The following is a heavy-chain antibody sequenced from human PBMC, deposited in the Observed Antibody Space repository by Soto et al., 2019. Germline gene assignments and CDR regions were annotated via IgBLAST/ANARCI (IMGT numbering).Heavy chain of an antibody. CDR1: DGSISSGGYY. V-gene: IGHV4-39*01. J-gene: IGHJ4*02. D-gene: IGHD3-16*01. CDR2: IYYSGST. CDR3: ARYTYYDYIWENDY. Sequence: PSETQSLTNTVSDGSISSGGYYWSWIRQHAGKGLEWIGSIYYSGSTYYNPSLKSRVTISVDTSKNQFSLKLSSVTAADTAVYYCARYTYYDYIWENDYWGQGTLVTVSS.